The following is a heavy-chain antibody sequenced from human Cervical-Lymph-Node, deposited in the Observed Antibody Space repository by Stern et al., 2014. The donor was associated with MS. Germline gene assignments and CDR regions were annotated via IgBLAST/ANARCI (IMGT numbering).Heavy chain of an antibody. Sequence: LQLQESGPGLVKPSQTLSLTCTVSGGSISSGSYYWSWIPQPAGKGLEWIGRSYTSGTTNHNPSLRSRVTISVDTSKNQFSRKLSSVAAADTAVYYCARAYGSGSSYYFDYWGQGTLVTVSS. J-gene: IGHJ4*02. CDR2: SYTSGTT. CDR1: GGSISSGSYY. D-gene: IGHD3-10*01. CDR3: ARAYGSGSSYYFDY. V-gene: IGHV4-61*02.